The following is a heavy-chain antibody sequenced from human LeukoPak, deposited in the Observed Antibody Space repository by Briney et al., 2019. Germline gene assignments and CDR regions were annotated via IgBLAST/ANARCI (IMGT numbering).Heavy chain of an antibody. J-gene: IGHJ6*02. V-gene: IGHV4-30-4*01. Sequence: SSETLSLTCIVSGGSISSGNYYWSWIRQPPGKGLEWIGYIYYSGNTNYNPSLKSRVTISVDTSSNQFSLNLSSVTAADTAVYYCARDRRVRYGSGNHRDYYGMDVWGQGTTVTVSS. CDR2: IYYSGNT. D-gene: IGHD3-10*01. CDR1: GGSISSGNYY. CDR3: ARDRRVRYGSGNHRDYYGMDV.